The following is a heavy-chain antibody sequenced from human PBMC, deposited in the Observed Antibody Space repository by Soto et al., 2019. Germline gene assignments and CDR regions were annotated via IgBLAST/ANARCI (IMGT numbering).Heavy chain of an antibody. CDR1: GSTFSSYA. Sequence: PGGSLRLSCAASGSTFSSYAMSWVRQAPGKGLEWVSVIYSGGSTYYADSVKGRFTISRDNSKNTLYLQMNSLRAEDTAVYYCARVDGSGAPFLYWGQGTLVTVSS. V-gene: IGHV3-53*01. J-gene: IGHJ4*02. CDR2: IYSGGST. D-gene: IGHD3-10*01. CDR3: ARVDGSGAPFLY.